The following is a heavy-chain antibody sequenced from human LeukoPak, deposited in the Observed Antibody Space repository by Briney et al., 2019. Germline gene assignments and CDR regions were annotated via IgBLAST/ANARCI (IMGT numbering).Heavy chain of an antibody. CDR3: ARESVNPYYYGSGSRGGAFDI. CDR2: ISYDVINK. V-gene: IGHV3-30-3*01. J-gene: IGHJ3*02. Sequence: GGSLRLSCAASGFTFSNYVMSWVRQAPGKGLEWVAVISYDVINKYYADSVKGRFTISRDNSKNTLYLQMNSLRAEDKAVYYCARESVNPYYYGSGSRGGAFDIWGQGTMVTVSS. D-gene: IGHD3-10*01. CDR1: GFTFSNYV.